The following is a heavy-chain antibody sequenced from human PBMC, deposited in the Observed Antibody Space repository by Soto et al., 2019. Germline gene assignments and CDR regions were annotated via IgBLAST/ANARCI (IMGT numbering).Heavy chain of an antibody. V-gene: IGHV3-64D*06. CDR3: VKDFWSIAARPSY. CDR2: ISSNGGST. D-gene: IGHD6-6*01. Sequence: QPGGSLRLSCSASGFTFSSYAMHWVRQAPGKGLEYVSAISSNGGSTYYADSVKGRFTISRDNSKNTLYLQMSSLRAEDTAVYYCVKDFWSIAARPSYWGQGTLVTVSS. J-gene: IGHJ4*02. CDR1: GFTFSSYA.